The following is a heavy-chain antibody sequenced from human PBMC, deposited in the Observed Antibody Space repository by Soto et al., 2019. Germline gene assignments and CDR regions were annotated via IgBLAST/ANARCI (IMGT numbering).Heavy chain of an antibody. D-gene: IGHD1-26*01. J-gene: IGHJ4*02. CDR2: IYYSGST. Sequence: SETLSLTCTVSGGSISSYYWSWIRQPPGKGLEWIGYIYYSGSTNYNPSLKSRVTISVDTSKNQFSLKLSSVTAADTAVYYCARDSGSYYTKRFDYWGQGTLVTVFS. CDR3: ARDSGSYYTKRFDY. V-gene: IGHV4-59*01. CDR1: GGSISSYY.